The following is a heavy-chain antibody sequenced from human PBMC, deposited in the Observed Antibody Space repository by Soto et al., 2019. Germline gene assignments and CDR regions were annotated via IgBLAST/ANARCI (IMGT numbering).Heavy chain of an antibody. Sequence: QVQLVQSGAKVKKPGSSVKVSCKASGGTFSSYAISWVRQAPGQGLEWMGGIIPIFGTANYAQKFQGRVTITADESTSTAYMELSSLRSEDTAVYYCARGNFGASGEYWYFDLWGRGTLVTVSS. D-gene: IGHD3-16*01. CDR1: GGTFSSYA. J-gene: IGHJ2*01. CDR3: ARGNFGASGEYWYFDL. V-gene: IGHV1-69*01. CDR2: IIPIFGTA.